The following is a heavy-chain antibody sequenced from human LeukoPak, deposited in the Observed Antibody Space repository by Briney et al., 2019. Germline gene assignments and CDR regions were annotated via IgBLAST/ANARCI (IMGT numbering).Heavy chain of an antibody. D-gene: IGHD5-18*01. CDR1: GYSISSGYY. CDR2: IYHSGST. Sequence: SETLSLTCAVSGYSISSGYYWGWIRQPPGKGLEWIGSIYHSGSTYYNPSLKSRVTISVDTSKNQFSLKLSSVTAADTAVYYCARHAPFPQREYSYGQWGQGTLVTVSS. J-gene: IGHJ4*02. CDR3: ARHAPFPQREYSYGQ. V-gene: IGHV4-38-2*01.